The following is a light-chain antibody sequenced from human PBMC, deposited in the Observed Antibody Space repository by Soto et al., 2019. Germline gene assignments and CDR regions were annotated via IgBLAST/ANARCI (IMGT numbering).Light chain of an antibody. V-gene: IGLV2-23*02. Sequence: TKRDVGSVNIVPWSQQHPGKAPKVMIYEVTKRPSGVSDRFSSSKSGDTVSLTISGLQAEDEADYYCCSDAGRSTYVFSPGIKVTVL. CDR1: KRDVGSVNI. J-gene: IGLJ1*01. CDR3: CSDAGRSTYV. CDR2: EVT.